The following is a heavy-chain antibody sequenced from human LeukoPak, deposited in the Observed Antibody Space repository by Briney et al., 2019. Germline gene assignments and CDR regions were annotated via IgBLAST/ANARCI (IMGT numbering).Heavy chain of an antibody. CDR2: ISSSSSYI. V-gene: IGHV3-21*01. J-gene: IGHJ4*02. Sequence: PGGSLRLSCAASGFTLSSYSMNWVRQAPGKGLEWVSSISSSSSYIYYADSVKGRFTISRDNAKNSLYLQMNSLRAEDTAVYYCASKGSGYSYGDSDYWGQGTLVTVSS. CDR3: ASKGSGYSYGDSDY. CDR1: GFTLSSYS. D-gene: IGHD5-18*01.